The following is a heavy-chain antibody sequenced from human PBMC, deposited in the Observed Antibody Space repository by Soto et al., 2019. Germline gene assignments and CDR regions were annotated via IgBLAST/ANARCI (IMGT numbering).Heavy chain of an antibody. V-gene: IGHV3-30-3*01. J-gene: IGHJ6*02. CDR1: GFTFSSYA. CDR3: ARDRLRYNWNDFPYYYYGMDV. D-gene: IGHD1-1*01. CDR2: ISYDGSNK. Sequence: QVQLVESGVGVVQPGRSLRLSCAASGFTFSSYAMHWVRQAPGKGLEWVAVISYDGSNKYYADSVKGRFTISRDNSKNTLYLQMNSLRAEDTAVYYCARDRLRYNWNDFPYYYYGMDVWGQATTVTVSS.